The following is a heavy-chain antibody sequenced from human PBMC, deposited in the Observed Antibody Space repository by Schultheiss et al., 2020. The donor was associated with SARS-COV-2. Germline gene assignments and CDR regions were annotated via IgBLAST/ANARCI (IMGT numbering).Heavy chain of an antibody. J-gene: IGHJ4*02. V-gene: IGHV4-59*01. CDR1: GGSISSYY. CDR2: IYYSGST. D-gene: IGHD2-21*02. CDR3: ARAYCGGDCYSKYFDY. Sequence: SETLSLTCTVSGGSISSYYWSWIRQPPGKGLEWIGSIYYSGSTNYNPSLKSRVTISVDTSKNQFSLKLSSVTAADTAVYYCARAYCGGDCYSKYFDYWGQGTLVTVSS.